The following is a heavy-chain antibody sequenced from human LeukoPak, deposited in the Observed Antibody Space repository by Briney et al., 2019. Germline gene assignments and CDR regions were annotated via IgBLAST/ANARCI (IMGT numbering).Heavy chain of an antibody. CDR3: ARVVDPGGYYYFYYMDV. CDR1: GGSFSGYY. J-gene: IGHJ6*03. CDR2: INHSRST. Sequence: SETLSLTCAVYGGSFSGYYWSWIRQPPGKGLEWIGEINHSRSTNYNPSLKSRVTISVDTSKNQLSLKLSSVTAADTAVYYCARVVDPGGYYYFYYMDVWGKGTTVTVSS. V-gene: IGHV4-34*01. D-gene: IGHD3-16*01.